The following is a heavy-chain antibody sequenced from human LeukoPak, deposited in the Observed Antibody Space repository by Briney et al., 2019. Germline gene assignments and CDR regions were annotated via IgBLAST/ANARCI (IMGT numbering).Heavy chain of an antibody. V-gene: IGHV4-59*01. CDR1: GGSISSYY. J-gene: IGHJ4*02. D-gene: IGHD6-19*01. Sequence: PSETLSLTCTVSGGSISSYYWSWIRQPPGKGLEWIGYIYYSGSTNYNPSLKSRVTISVDTSKNQFFLKLNSVTAADTAVYYCARGRIAVAGTSPFDYWGQGTLVTVSS. CDR3: ARGRIAVAGTSPFDY. CDR2: IYYSGST.